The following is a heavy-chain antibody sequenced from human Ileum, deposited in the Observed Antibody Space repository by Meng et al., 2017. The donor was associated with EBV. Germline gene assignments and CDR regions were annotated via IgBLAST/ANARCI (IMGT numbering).Heavy chain of an antibody. D-gene: IGHD2-8*02. CDR3: ARRPTGIDY. Sequence: QVQLQHGGAGLWRPSETLSLTCAVNGGSLSGAYWNWIRQPPGKGLEWIGEIIHGGSPSYNPSLKSRVTISIDTSKNQLSLMLSSVTAADTAVYYCARRPTGIDYWGQGTLVTVSS. CDR2: IIHGGSP. J-gene: IGHJ4*02. V-gene: IGHV4-34*12. CDR1: GGSLSGAY.